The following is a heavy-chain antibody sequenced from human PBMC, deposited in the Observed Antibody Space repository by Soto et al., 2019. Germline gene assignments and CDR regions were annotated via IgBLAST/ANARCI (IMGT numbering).Heavy chain of an antibody. D-gene: IGHD6-19*01. CDR1: GFTFSSYA. J-gene: IGHJ6*02. CDR2: ISYDGSNK. Sequence: GGSLRLSCAASGFTFSSYAMHWVRQAPGKGLEWVAVISYDGSNKYYADSVKGRFTISRDNSKNTLYLQMNSLRAEDTAVYYCARVSSIYSSGWDDRNGPSYYYGMDVWGQGTTVTVSS. CDR3: ARVSSIYSSGWDDRNGPSYYYGMDV. V-gene: IGHV3-30-3*01.